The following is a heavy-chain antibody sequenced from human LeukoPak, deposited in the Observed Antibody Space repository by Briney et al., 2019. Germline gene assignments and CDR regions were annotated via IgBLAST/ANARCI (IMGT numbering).Heavy chain of an antibody. Sequence: SGESLKISCKGSGYSFTTYWIAWVRQLPGKGLEWMGIIHPADSDTRYSPSFQGQVTISADKSISTAYLQWSSLKASDTAMYYCAGHPLTGGELDYWGQGTLVTVSS. CDR3: AGHPLTGGELDY. CDR1: GYSFTTYW. V-gene: IGHV5-51*01. J-gene: IGHJ4*02. CDR2: IHPADSDT. D-gene: IGHD7-27*01.